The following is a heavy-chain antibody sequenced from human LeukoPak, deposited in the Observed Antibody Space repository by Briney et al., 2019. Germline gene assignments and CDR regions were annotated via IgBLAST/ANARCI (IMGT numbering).Heavy chain of an antibody. V-gene: IGHV3-49*03. CDR3: TREKRYYGSGSYYPFDY. J-gene: IGHJ4*02. Sequence: GGSLRFSCTASGFTFGDYAMSWFRQAPGKGLEWVGFIRSKAYGGTTEYAASVKGRFTISRDDSKSTAYLQMNSLKTEDTAVYYCTREKRYYGSGSYYPFDYWGQGTLVTVSS. CDR2: IRSKAYGGTT. CDR1: GFTFGDYA. D-gene: IGHD3-10*01.